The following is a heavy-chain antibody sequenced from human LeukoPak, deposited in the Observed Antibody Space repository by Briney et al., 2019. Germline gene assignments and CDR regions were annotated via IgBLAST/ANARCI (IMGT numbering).Heavy chain of an antibody. CDR2: ISGSGGST. CDR3: ANQGYYDSSGYFDY. CDR1: GFTFSSYA. V-gene: IGHV3-23*01. Sequence: GGSLRLSCAASGFTFSSYAMSWVRQAPGKGLEWVSAISGSGGSTYYADSVKGRFTISRDNSKNTLYLQMNSLRAEDTAVYYCANQGYYDSSGYFDYWGQGTLVTVSS. J-gene: IGHJ4*02. D-gene: IGHD3-22*01.